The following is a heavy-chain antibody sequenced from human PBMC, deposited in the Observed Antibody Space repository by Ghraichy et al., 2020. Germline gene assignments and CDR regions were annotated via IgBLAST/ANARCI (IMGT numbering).Heavy chain of an antibody. CDR3: AKDLFCTSTSCYYDY. Sequence: GESLNISCAASGFTFSTYTMNWVRQGPGKGLEWVSAISGSGDSTYYADSVKGRFTISRDNSKNTLYLQMNSLRAEDTAVYFCAKDLFCTSTSCYYDYWGQGTLVTVSS. D-gene: IGHD2-2*01. CDR2: ISGSGDST. CDR1: GFTFSTYT. J-gene: IGHJ4*02. V-gene: IGHV3-23*01.